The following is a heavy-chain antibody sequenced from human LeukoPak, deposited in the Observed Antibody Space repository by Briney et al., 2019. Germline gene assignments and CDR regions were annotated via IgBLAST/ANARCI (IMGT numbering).Heavy chain of an antibody. CDR2: IWYDGSNK. Sequence: GGSQRLFCAASGFTFSSYGMQWVRQAPGKGLDWVAGIWYDGSNKNYADSVKGRFTISRDNSKNTLFLQMNSLRAEDTAVYYCGRVYCGGNCYSPPLPDYWGQGTLVTVSA. CDR3: GRVYCGGNCYSPPLPDY. D-gene: IGHD2-21*02. CDR1: GFTFSSYG. V-gene: IGHV3-33*01. J-gene: IGHJ4*02.